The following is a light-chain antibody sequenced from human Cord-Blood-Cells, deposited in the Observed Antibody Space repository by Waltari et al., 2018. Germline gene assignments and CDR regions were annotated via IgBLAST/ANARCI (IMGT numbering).Light chain of an antibody. J-gene: IGLJ1*01. V-gene: IGLV2-14*01. CDR2: DVS. CDR3: SSYTSSSTLV. CDR1: SSHVGDYNS. Sequence: QFALTQPASVSGSPGQSITITCPRASSHVGDYNSDSWYQQHPGKSPKLMIYDVSNRPSGVSNRFSGSKSGNTASLTISGLQAEDEADYYCSSYTSSSTLVFGTGTKVTVL.